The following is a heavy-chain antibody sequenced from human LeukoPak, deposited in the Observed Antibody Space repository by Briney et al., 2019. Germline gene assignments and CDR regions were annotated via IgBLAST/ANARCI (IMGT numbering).Heavy chain of an antibody. CDR1: GYTFTSYD. CDR3: ARDRPHNTAMGLFDY. V-gene: IGHV1-46*01. J-gene: IGHJ4*02. CDR2: INPSGGST. D-gene: IGHD5-18*01. Sequence: ASVKVSCKASGYTFTSYDMHWVRQAPGQGLEWMGIINPSGGSTSYAQKFQGRVTMTRDTSTSTVYMELSSLRSEDTAVYYCARDRPHNTAMGLFDYWGQGTLVTVSS.